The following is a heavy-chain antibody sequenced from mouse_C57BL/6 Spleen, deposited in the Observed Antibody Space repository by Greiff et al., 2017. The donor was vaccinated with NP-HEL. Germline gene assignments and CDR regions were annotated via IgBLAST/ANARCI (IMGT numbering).Heavy chain of an antibody. CDR1: GYTFTSYW. CDR3: PRSHCGTAYAMDY. V-gene: IGHV1-59*01. J-gene: IGHJ4*01. D-gene: IGHD1-1*01. Sequence: QVQLQQPGAELVRPGTSVKLSCKASGYTFTSYWMHWVKQRPGQGLEWIGVIDPSDSYTNYNQKFKGKATLTVDTSSSTAYMQLSSLTSADSAVYYSPRSHCGTAYAMDYWGQGTSVTVAS. CDR2: IDPSDSYT.